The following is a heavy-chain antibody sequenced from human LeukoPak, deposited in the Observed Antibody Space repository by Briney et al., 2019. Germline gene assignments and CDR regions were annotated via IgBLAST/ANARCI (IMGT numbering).Heavy chain of an antibody. CDR1: GYTFTGYY. J-gene: IGHJ4*02. CDR3: ARGLWFGEFLDY. Sequence: ASVKVSCKASGYTFTGYYMHWVRQAPGQGLEWMVWINPNSGGANYAQKFQGSVTMTRDTSISTAYMELSRLRSADTAVYYCARGLWFGEFLDYWGQGTLVTVSS. CDR2: INPNSGGA. D-gene: IGHD3-10*01. V-gene: IGHV1-2*02.